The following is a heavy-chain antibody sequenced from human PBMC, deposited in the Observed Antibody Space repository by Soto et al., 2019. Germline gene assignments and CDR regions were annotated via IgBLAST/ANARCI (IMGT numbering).Heavy chain of an antibody. CDR3: ARESEALDY. Sequence: SGGTLRLSCAASGFTFSSYAMHWVRQAPGKGLEWVALISYDGYNKYYADSVKGRFTISRDNSKNTLYVQMNSLRAEDTAVYYCARESEALDYWGQGTLVTVSS. CDR1: GFTFSSYA. V-gene: IGHV3-30-3*01. J-gene: IGHJ4*02. CDR2: ISYDGYNK.